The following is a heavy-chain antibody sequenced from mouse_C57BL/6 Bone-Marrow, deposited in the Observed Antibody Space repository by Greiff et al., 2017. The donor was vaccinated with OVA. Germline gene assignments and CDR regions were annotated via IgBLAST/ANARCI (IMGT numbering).Heavy chain of an antibody. CDR3: ARLLRSGV. J-gene: IGHJ1*03. CDR2: IDPSDSNT. Sequence: QVQLQQPGAELVKPGASVKLSCKASGYTFTSYWMQWVKQRPGQGLEWIGEIDPSDSNTNYNQTFKGKATLTVDTSSSTAYMQLSSLTSEDSAVYYCARLLRSGVWGTGTTVTVSS. V-gene: IGHV1-50*01. D-gene: IGHD1-1*01. CDR1: GYTFTSYW.